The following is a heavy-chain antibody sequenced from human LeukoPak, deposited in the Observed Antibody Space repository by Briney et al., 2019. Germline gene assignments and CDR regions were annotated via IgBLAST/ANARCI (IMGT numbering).Heavy chain of an antibody. V-gene: IGHV3-48*03. J-gene: IGHJ4*02. Sequence: GGSLRLSCAASGFTFSSYDMNWVRQAPGKGLEWVSYISGSGSSIYYADSVKGRFTISGDNAKNSLYLQMNSLRAEDTAVYYCAREGTSEGDYWGQGTLVTVSS. CDR3: AREGTSEGDY. CDR1: GFTFSSYD. CDR2: ISGSGSSI.